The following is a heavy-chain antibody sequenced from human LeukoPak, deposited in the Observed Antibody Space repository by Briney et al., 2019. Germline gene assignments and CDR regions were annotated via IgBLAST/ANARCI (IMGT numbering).Heavy chain of an antibody. CDR1: GGSISSDY. D-gene: IGHD3-10*01. CDR2: FYYSGST. CDR3: ARARGSPSAVDY. J-gene: IGHJ4*02. V-gene: IGHV4-59*08. Sequence: PSETLSLTCTVSGGSISSDYWSWIRQPPGKGLEWIGYFYYSGSTNYNPSLKSRVTIFADTSKNQFSLRLSSVSAADTAVYYCARARGSPSAVDYWGQGTLVTVSS.